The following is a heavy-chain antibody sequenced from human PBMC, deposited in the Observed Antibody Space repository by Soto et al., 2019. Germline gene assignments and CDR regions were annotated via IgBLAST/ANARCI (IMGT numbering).Heavy chain of an antibody. CDR2: VYSGGST. J-gene: IGHJ3*02. CDR3: ARDFSGKNDAFDI. D-gene: IGHD3-10*01. Sequence: EVQLVESGGGLVQPGGSLRLYCAASGFTVTTNYMSWVRQPPGKGLEWVSVVYSGGSTYYADSVKGRFTVSRDNSKNTLYLQMNSLSAEDTAVYYCARDFSGKNDAFDIWGQGTVVTVSS. CDR1: GFTVTTNY. V-gene: IGHV3-66*01.